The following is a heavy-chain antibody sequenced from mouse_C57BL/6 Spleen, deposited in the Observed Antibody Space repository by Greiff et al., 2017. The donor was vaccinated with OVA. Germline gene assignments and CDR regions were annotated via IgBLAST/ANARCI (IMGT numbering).Heavy chain of an antibody. V-gene: IGHV7-3*01. D-gene: IGHD4-1*01. Sequence: DVKLVESGGGLVQPGGSLSLSCAASGFTFTDYYMSWVRQPPGEALEWLGFIRNKANGYTTEYSASVKGRFTISRDNSQSILYLQMNALRAEDSATYYCARSGLGRKTGYYFDYWGQGTTLTVSS. CDR1: GFTFTDYY. J-gene: IGHJ2*01. CDR2: IRNKANGYTT. CDR3: ARSGLGRKTGYYFDY.